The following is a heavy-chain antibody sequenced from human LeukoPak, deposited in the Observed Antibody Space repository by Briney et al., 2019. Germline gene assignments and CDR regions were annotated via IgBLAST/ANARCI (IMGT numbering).Heavy chain of an antibody. D-gene: IGHD6-19*01. CDR3: ARVKAVAGTSDY. CDR1: GYTFTSYD. V-gene: IGHV1-8*03. Sequence: ASVKVSCKASGYTFTSYDINWVRQATGQGLEWMGWMNPNSGNTGYAQKFQGRVTITRNTSISTAYMELSSLRSEDTAVYYCARVKAVAGTSDYWGQGTLVTVSS. CDR2: MNPNSGNT. J-gene: IGHJ4*02.